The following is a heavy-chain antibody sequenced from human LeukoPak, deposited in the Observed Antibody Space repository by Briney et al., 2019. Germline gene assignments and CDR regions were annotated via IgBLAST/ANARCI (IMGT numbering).Heavy chain of an antibody. Sequence: GGSLRLSCAASGFTFSSYAMTWVRQAPGKGLQWVSTIRATAGTTYYADSVQGRFTISRDNSKNTVFLQMNSLRAEDTAVYYCAKGEYTSHYDYWGQGTLVTVSS. D-gene: IGHD2-2*01. CDR3: AKGEYTSHYDY. CDR2: IRATAGTT. V-gene: IGHV3-23*01. CDR1: GFTFSSYA. J-gene: IGHJ4*02.